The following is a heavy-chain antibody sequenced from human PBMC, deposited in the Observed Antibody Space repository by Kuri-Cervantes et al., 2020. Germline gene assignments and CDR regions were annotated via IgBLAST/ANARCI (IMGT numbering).Heavy chain of an antibody. D-gene: IGHD2-15*01. CDR3: ARGGYCSGGSCYSGRIDY. CDR2: IYHSGST. CDR1: GGSISSGGYS. V-gene: IGHV4-30-2*01. Sequence: SCAVSGGSISSGGYSWSWIRQPPGKGLEWIGYIYHSGSTYYNLSLKSRVTISVDRSKNQFSLKLSSVTAADTAVYYCARGGYCSGGSCYSGRIDYWGQGTLVTVSS. J-gene: IGHJ4*02.